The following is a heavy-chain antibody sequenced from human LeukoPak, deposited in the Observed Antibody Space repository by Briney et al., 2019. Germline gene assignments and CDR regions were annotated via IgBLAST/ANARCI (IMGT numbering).Heavy chain of an antibody. Sequence: KSSETLSLTCTVSGGSISSSSYYWGWIRQPPGKGREWIGSIYYSGSTYYNPPLKSRVTISVDTSKNQFSLKLSSVTAADTAVYYCARFLGYCSSTSCYKVIDIWGQGTMVTVSS. CDR1: GGSISSSSYY. D-gene: IGHD2-2*02. V-gene: IGHV4-39*01. CDR2: IYYSGST. J-gene: IGHJ3*02. CDR3: ARFLGYCSSTSCYKVIDI.